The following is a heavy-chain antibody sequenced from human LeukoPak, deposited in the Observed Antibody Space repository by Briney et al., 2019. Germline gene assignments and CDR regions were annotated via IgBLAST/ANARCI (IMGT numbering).Heavy chain of an antibody. CDR2: ISAYNGNT. Sequence: ASVTVSFKASGYTFTIYGISWVRQAPGQGLEWMGWISAYNGNTNYAQKLQGRVTMTRDTSTSTVYMEVSSLMSEDTAVYYCARDWYCSSTTCNAYWGQGTLVTVSS. CDR1: GYTFTIYG. J-gene: IGHJ4*02. D-gene: IGHD2-2*01. V-gene: IGHV1-18*01. CDR3: ARDWYCSSTTCNAY.